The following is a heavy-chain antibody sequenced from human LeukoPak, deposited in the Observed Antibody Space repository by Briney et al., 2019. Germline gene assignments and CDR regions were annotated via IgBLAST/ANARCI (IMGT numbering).Heavy chain of an antibody. CDR2: INHSGST. CDR3: ARRRVSRVAATLYYYYYGMDV. V-gene: IGHV4-34*01. CDR1: GGSFSGYY. Sequence: PSETLSLTCAVYGGSFSGYYWSWIRQPPGKGLEWIGEINHSGSTNYNPSLKSRVTISVDTSKNQFSLKLSSVTAADTAVYYCARRRVSRVAATLYYYYYGMDVWGQGTTVTVSS. D-gene: IGHD2-15*01. J-gene: IGHJ6*02.